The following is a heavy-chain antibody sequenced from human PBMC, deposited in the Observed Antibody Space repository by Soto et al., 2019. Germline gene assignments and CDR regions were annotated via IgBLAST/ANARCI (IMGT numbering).Heavy chain of an antibody. V-gene: IGHV4-38-2*02. CDR1: GYSISSGYY. J-gene: IGHJ4*02. Sequence: SETLSLTCTVSGYSISSGYYWGWIRQPPGKGLEWIGSIYHSGSTYYNPSLKSRVTISVDTSKNPFTLKLRSLTAADTAVYYCARDLGITMVRGVIIDDYWGQGTLVTVSS. CDR2: IYHSGST. CDR3: ARDLGITMVRGVIIDDY. D-gene: IGHD3-10*01.